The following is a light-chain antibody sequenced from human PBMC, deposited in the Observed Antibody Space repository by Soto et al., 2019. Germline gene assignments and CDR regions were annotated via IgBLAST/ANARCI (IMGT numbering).Light chain of an antibody. V-gene: IGLV2-23*01. J-gene: IGLJ2*01. CDR1: SSDVGNYNL. CDR2: EGS. Sequence: QSALTQPASVSGSPGQSITISCTGTSSDVGNYNLVSWYQQHPGKAPKLMIYEGSKRPSGVSNRFSGSKSGNTASLTISGLQAEDEADYYCSSYVGSSTLLFAGGTKVTVL. CDR3: SSYVGSSTLL.